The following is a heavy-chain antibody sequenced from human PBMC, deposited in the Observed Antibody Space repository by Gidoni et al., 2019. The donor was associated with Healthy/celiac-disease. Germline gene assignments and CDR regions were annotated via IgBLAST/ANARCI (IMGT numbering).Heavy chain of an antibody. J-gene: IGHJ6*02. D-gene: IGHD4-17*01. CDR3: ARDTASEQGMDV. V-gene: IGHV3-21*01. CDR2: ISSSSSYI. CDR1: GFTFSSYS. Sequence: EVQLVESGGGLVKPGGSLRLSCAASGFTFSSYSMNWVRQAPGKGLEWVSSISSSSSYIYYADSVKGRFTISRDNAKNSLYLQMNSLRAEDTAVYYCARDTASEQGMDVWGQGTTVTVSS.